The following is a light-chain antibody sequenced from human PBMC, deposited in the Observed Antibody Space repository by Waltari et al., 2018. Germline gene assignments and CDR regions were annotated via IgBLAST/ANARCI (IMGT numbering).Light chain of an antibody. Sequence: DIQMTQSPSSLSASVGDKVTITCRASQDISGWLAWYQQKPGKVPKLLIYAASSLQGGVPSRFSGSGSGTDYTLTISSLQPEDFASYYCQQGFNTPLTFGGGTRWRSN. J-gene: IGKJ4*01. CDR2: AAS. CDR1: QDISGW. CDR3: QQGFNTPLT. V-gene: IGKV1-12*01.